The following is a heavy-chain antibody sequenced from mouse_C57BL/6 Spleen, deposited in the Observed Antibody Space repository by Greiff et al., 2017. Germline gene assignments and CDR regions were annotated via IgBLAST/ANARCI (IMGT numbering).Heavy chain of an antibody. CDR2: INPGSGGT. CDR3: ARDYGSSWYFEV. V-gene: IGHV1-54*01. D-gene: IGHD1-1*01. J-gene: IGHJ1*03. CDR1: GYAFTNYL. Sequence: VQLQESGAELVRPGTSVKVSCKASGYAFTNYLIEWVKQRPGQGLEWIGVINPGSGGTNYNEKFKGKATLTADKSSSTAYMQLSSLTSEDSAVYFCARDYGSSWYFEVWGTGTTVTVSS.